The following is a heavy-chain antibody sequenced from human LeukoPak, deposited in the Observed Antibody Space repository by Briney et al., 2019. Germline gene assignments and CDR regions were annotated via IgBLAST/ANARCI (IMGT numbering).Heavy chain of an antibody. V-gene: IGHV1-2*04. Sequence: ASVKVSCKASGYTFTGYYMHWVRQAPGQGLEWMGWINPNSGGTNYAQKFQGWVTMTRDTSISTAYMELSRLRSDDTAVYYCARDVAGTTSWFDPGAREPWSPSPQ. D-gene: IGHD1-1*01. CDR2: INPNSGGT. CDR3: ARDVAGTTSWFDP. J-gene: IGHJ5*02. CDR1: GYTFTGYY.